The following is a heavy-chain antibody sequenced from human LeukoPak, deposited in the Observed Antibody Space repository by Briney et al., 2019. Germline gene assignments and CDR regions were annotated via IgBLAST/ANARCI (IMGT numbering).Heavy chain of an antibody. D-gene: IGHD6-19*01. CDR3: AKDNRRHYTSGPNPDSLH. J-gene: IGHJ4*02. CDR2: ISWNSGTI. CDR1: GFIFNNYA. V-gene: IGHV3-9*01. Sequence: PGRSLRLSCAGSGFIFNNYAMHWVRQPLGKGLEWVSGISWNSGTIDYADSVRGRFTISRDNAKNSLYLQMDSLRVEDTAFYYCAKDNRRHYTSGPNPDSLHWGQGALVTVSS.